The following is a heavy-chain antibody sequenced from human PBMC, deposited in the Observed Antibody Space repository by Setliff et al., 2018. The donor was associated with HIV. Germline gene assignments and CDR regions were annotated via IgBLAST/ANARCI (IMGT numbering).Heavy chain of an antibody. CDR2: ISGGGYTT. J-gene: IGHJ4*02. V-gene: IGHV3-23*01. CDR1: GSTFSTYA. CDR3: AKDRGEVPTAFFDY. D-gene: IGHD2-2*01. Sequence: GGSLRLSCAASGSTFSTYAMSWVRQAPGKGLEWVSGISGGGYTTYYADSVKGRFTISRDNSKNTIYLQMNSLRAEDTAVYYCAKDRGEVPTAFFDYWGQGTLVTVSS.